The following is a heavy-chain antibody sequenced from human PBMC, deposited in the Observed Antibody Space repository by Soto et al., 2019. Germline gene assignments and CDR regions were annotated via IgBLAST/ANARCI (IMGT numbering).Heavy chain of an antibody. CDR2: ISAYNGNT. Sequence: QVQLVQSGAEVKKPGASVKVSCKASGYTFTSYGISWVRQAPGQGLEWMGWISAYNGNTNYAQKLQGRVTMTTDTPTSTAYMELRSLRSDDTAVYYCARDKNSNYYYYGMDVWGQGTTVTVSS. CDR3: ARDKNSNYYYYGMDV. J-gene: IGHJ6*02. D-gene: IGHD4-4*01. V-gene: IGHV1-18*01. CDR1: GYTFTSYG.